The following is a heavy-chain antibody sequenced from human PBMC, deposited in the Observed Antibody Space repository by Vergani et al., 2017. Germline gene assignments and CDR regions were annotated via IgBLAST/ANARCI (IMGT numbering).Heavy chain of an antibody. D-gene: IGHD3-22*01. V-gene: IGHV5-51*01. J-gene: IGHJ4*02. CDR1: GYSFSIYW. CDR3: ARAPMIAPVFEDY. Sequence: EVQLVQSGAEVKKPGESLKISCKGSGYSFSIYWIGWVRQMPGKGLEWMGIIYPGDSDTRYRPAFQGQVTISADKSISTAYLQWSSLKASDTAMYYCARAPMIAPVFEDYWGQGTLVTVSS. CDR2: IYPGDSDT.